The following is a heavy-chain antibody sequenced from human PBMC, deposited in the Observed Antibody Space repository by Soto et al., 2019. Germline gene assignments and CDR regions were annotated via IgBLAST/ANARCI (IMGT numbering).Heavy chain of an antibody. J-gene: IGHJ4*02. CDR2: IYYTGRT. CDR3: AREGSSSPEYFDF. V-gene: IGHV4-30-4*01. CDR1: CGSVSRDDYY. Sequence: PSETLSLTCSFSCGSVSRDDYYFTGIRHPPGEGLEWIGYIYYTGRTSSTPSLESRVTISIDTSKNQFSLKLSSVSAADTAVYYCAREGSSSPEYFDFWGPGTLVTVSS. D-gene: IGHD2-15*01.